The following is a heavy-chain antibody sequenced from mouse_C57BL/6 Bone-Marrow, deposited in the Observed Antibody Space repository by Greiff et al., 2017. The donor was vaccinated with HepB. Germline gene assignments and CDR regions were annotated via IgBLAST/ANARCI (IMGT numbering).Heavy chain of an antibody. Sequence: DVKLVESGGGLVKPGGSLKLSCAASGFTFSSYAMSWVRQTPEKRLEWVAYISSGGDYIYYADTVKGRFTISRDNARNTLYLQMSSLKSEDTAMYYCTRGRGLAYGSSPFAYWGQGTLVTVSA. CDR1: GFTFSSYA. CDR2: ISSGGDYI. D-gene: IGHD1-1*01. J-gene: IGHJ3*01. V-gene: IGHV5-9-1*02. CDR3: TRGRGLAYGSSPFAY.